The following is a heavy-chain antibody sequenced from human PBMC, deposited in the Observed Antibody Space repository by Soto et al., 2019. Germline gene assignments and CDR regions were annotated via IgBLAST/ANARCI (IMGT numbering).Heavy chain of an antibody. V-gene: IGHV1-69*13. CDR2: IIPIFGTA. J-gene: IGHJ4*02. D-gene: IGHD5-12*01. CDR1: GGTFSSYA. CDR3: ARTRARSYSGYDFKVGFDY. Sequence: SVKVSCKASGGTFSSYAISWVRQAPGQGLEWMGGIIPIFGTANYAQKFQGRVTITADESTSTAYMELSSLRSEDTAVYYCARTRARSYSGYDFKVGFDYWGQGTLVPVSS.